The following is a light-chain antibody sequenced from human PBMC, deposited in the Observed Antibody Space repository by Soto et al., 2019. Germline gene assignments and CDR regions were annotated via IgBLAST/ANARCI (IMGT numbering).Light chain of an antibody. J-gene: IGKJ5*01. CDR1: QGIGSW. CDR3: QQANSLPIT. Sequence: DVQITQYPSSVSASVGDTVTITCRASQGIGSWLAWYQQKPGKAPNLLIYAASSLQSGVPSRFSGSGSGTDFTLTISGLQPDDFATYYCQQANSLPITFGQGTRLEI. V-gene: IGKV1-12*01. CDR2: AAS.